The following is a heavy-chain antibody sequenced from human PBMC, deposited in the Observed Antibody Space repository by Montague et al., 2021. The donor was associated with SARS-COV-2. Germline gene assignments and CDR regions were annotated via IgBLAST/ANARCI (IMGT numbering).Heavy chain of an antibody. J-gene: IGHJ6*02. CDR3: ARDQFTPELLWFGELYQNGMGV. CDR2: ISYDGSNK. CDR1: GFTFSSYA. D-gene: IGHD3-10*01. V-gene: IGHV3-30-3*01. Sequence: SLRLSCAASGFTFSSYAMHWVRQAPGKGLEWVAVISYDGSNKYYADSVKGRFTISRDNSESTLYLQMNSLRAEDTAVYYCARDQFTPELLWFGELYQNGMGVWGQGTTVTVSS.